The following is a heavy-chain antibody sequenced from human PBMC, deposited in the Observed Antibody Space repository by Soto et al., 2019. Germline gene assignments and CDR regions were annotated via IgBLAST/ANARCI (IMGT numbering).Heavy chain of an antibody. CDR2: ISGSGGST. CDR1: GFTFSSYA. CDR3: AKDEGYCSGGSCPTHFDY. Sequence: GESLKISCAASGFTFSSYAMSWVRQAPGKGLEWVSAISGSGGSTYYADSVKGRFTISRDNSKNTLYLQMNSLRAEATAVYYCAKDEGYCSGGSCPTHFDYWGQGTLVTVSS. D-gene: IGHD2-15*01. V-gene: IGHV3-23*01. J-gene: IGHJ4*02.